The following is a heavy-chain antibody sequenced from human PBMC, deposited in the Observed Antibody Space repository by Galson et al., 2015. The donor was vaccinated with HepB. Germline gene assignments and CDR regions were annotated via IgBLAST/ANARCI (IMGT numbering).Heavy chain of an antibody. CDR1: GFTFSKAW. CDR2: IKSKTDGGTT. CDR3: TTGVMVRGIITDDY. D-gene: IGHD3-10*01. J-gene: IGHJ4*02. Sequence: SLRLSCAASGFTFSKAWMSWVRQAPGKGLEWVGRIKSKTDGGTTDYAAPVKGRFTISRDDSKNTLYLQMNSLKTEDTAVYYCTTGVMVRGIITDDYWGQGTLVTVSS. V-gene: IGHV3-15*01.